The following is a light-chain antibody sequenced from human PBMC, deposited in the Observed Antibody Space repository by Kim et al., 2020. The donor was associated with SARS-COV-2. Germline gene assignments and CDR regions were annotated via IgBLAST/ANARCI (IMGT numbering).Light chain of an antibody. CDR2: DAS. Sequence: EIVLTQSPATLSLSPGERATLSCRASQSVSSYLAWYQQKPGQAPRLLIYDASNRATGIPARFSGSGSGTDFTLTISSLEPEDFAVYYCQQRSNWEGTFGQGTKGDIK. J-gene: IGKJ1*01. CDR1: QSVSSY. V-gene: IGKV3-11*01. CDR3: QQRSNWEGT.